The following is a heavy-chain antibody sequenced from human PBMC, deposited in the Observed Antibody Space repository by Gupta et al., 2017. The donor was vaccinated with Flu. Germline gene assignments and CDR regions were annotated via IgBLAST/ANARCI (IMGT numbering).Heavy chain of an antibody. CDR2: IYWDDDK. J-gene: IGHJ4*02. Sequence: QITLKESGPTLVSPTQTLTLTCTISGFTLSTAGVGVGWIRQPPGEGLEDLALIYWDDDKRYSPSLRNRLTSAKDTSKNQVVIRVINMDPADTATYYCARRLGPRSNHNSGYYDLWGPGILVTVSS. CDR3: ARRLGPRSNHNSGYYDL. V-gene: IGHV2-5*02. D-gene: IGHD4-23*01. CDR1: GFTLSTAGVG.